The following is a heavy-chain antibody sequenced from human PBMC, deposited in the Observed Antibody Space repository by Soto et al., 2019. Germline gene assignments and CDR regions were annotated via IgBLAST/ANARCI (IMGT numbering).Heavy chain of an antibody. Sequence: ASVKVSCKASGYTFTGYCMHWVRQAPGQGLEWMAWINHDSGATNYAQKFQGWVTMTRDTSISTAYMELSRLRSDDTAVYYCARDIAANEKNDAFDIWGQGTMVTVSS. J-gene: IGHJ3*02. D-gene: IGHD6-6*01. CDR2: INHDSGAT. CDR1: GYTFTGYC. V-gene: IGHV1-2*04. CDR3: ARDIAANEKNDAFDI.